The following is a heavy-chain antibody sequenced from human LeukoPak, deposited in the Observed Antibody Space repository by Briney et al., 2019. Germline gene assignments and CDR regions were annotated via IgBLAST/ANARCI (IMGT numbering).Heavy chain of an antibody. V-gene: IGHV3-21*01. CDR3: ARDPGRSGGSCYSDY. J-gene: IGHJ4*02. Sequence: GGSLRLSCAASGFTFGSFSMTWVRQAPGKGLEWVSTISSSGTYIYYADSVKGRFTISRDNAKNSLYLQMNSLRAEDTAVYYCARDPGRSGGSCYSDYWGQGTLVTVSS. D-gene: IGHD2-15*01. CDR1: GFTFGSFS. CDR2: ISSSGTYI.